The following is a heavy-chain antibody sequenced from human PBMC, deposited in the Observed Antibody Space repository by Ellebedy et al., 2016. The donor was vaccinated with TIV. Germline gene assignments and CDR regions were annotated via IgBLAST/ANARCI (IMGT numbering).Heavy chain of an antibody. D-gene: IGHD6-13*01. CDR1: GCSISGYY. J-gene: IGHJ4*02. Sequence: SETLSLXXTASGCSISGYYWSWIRQPAEKGLEWIGRIHTSGSTNYNPSLNRRVTMSVNTSKNKFSLTLSSVTAADTAVYYCTRGGIAAAAIPFDYWGQGSLVTVSS. V-gene: IGHV4-4*07. CDR3: TRGGIAAAAIPFDY. CDR2: IHTSGST.